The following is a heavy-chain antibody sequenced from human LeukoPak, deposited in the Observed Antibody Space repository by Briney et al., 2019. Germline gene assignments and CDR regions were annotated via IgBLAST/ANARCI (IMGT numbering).Heavy chain of an antibody. CDR1: GGSISGSSYF. D-gene: IGHD6-19*01. CDR3: ARHSSGHEYFDY. V-gene: IGHV4-39*01. CDR2: MYYSGST. Sequence: ETLSLTCTVSGGSISGSSYFWGWIRQPPGKGLEWIGSMYYSGSTHYNPSLKSRVTIFADTSKNQFSLKLSSVTAADTAVYYCARHSSGHEYFDYWGQGTLVAVSS. J-gene: IGHJ4*02.